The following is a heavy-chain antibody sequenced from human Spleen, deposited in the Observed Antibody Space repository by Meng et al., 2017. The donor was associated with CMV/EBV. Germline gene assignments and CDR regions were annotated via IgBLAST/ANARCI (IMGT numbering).Heavy chain of an antibody. CDR3: AHRRRTYYYDSSGYYSASDI. J-gene: IGHJ3*02. CDR2: VYWNDDK. Sequence: SGPTLVKPTQTLTLTCTFSGFSLSTSGVGVGWIRQPPGKALEWLALVYWNDDKHYSPSLKSRLTITRDTSKNRVVLTLTNLDPVDTATYYCAHRRRTYYYDSSGYYSASDIWGQGTMVTVSS. D-gene: IGHD3-22*01. CDR1: GFSLSTSGVG. V-gene: IGHV2-5*01.